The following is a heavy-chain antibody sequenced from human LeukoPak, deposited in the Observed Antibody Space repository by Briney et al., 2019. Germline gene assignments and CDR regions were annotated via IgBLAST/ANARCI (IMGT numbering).Heavy chain of an antibody. CDR2: ISYDGSNK. J-gene: IGHJ4*02. CDR3: ARPVGYYSYFDY. Sequence: GGSLRLSCAASGFTFSSYAMHWARQAPGKGLEWVAVISYDGSNKYYADSVKGRFTISRDNSKNTLYLQMNSLRAEDTAVYYCARPVGYYSYFDYWGQGTLVTVSS. CDR1: GFTFSSYA. V-gene: IGHV3-30-3*01. D-gene: IGHD3-22*01.